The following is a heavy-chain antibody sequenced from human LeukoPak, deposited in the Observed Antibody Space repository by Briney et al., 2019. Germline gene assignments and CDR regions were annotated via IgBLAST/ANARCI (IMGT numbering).Heavy chain of an antibody. CDR3: ASLIAAAEDDY. Sequence: GGSLRLSCAASGFTFSSYSMNWGRQAPGKGLEWVSSISSSSSYIYYADSVKGRFTISRDNAKNSLYLQMNSLRAEDTAVYYCASLIAAAEDDYWGQGTLVTVSS. D-gene: IGHD6-13*01. V-gene: IGHV3-21*01. CDR2: ISSSSSYI. J-gene: IGHJ4*02. CDR1: GFTFSSYS.